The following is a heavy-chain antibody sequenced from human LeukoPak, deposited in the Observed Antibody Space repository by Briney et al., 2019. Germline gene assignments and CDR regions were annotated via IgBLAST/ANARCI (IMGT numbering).Heavy chain of an antibody. D-gene: IGHD3-9*01. V-gene: IGHV3-7*01. J-gene: IGHJ4*02. CDR2: IKQDGSEK. CDR3: ATDWGGNSGFDY. CDR1: GFTFSSYA. Sequence: GGSLRLSCAASGFTFSSYAMSWVRQAPGKGLEWVANIKQDGSEKYYVDSVKGRFTISRDNAKNSLYLQMNSLRAEDTAVYYCATDWGGNSGFDYWGQGTLVTVSS.